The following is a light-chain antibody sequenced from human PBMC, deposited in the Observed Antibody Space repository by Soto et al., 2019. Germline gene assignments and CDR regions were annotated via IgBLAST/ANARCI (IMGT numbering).Light chain of an antibody. CDR2: EVS. J-gene: IGLJ2*01. CDR1: SSDVGGYNY. CDR3: SSYTSSSTQGVV. Sequence: QSALTQPASVSGSPGQSITISCTGTSSDVGGYNYVSWYQQHPGKAPKLMIYEVSNRPSGVSNRFSGSKSGNTASLTISGLQAEDEADYYCSSYTSSSTQGVVFGGGTKLTV. V-gene: IGLV2-14*01.